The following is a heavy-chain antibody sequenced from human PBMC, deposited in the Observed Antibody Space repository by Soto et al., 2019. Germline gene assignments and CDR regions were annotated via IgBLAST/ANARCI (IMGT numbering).Heavy chain of an antibody. J-gene: IGHJ6*02. CDR2: IYYSGIT. CDR3: ARYKSNYYYGMEV. Sequence: SETLSLTCTVSGGSISSYYWSWIRQPPGKGLEWIGYIYYSGITNYNPSLKSRVTISVDTSKNQFSLKLSSVTAADTAVYYCARYKSNYYYGMEVWGQGTTVTVSS. D-gene: IGHD1-20*01. V-gene: IGHV4-59*01. CDR1: GGSISSYY.